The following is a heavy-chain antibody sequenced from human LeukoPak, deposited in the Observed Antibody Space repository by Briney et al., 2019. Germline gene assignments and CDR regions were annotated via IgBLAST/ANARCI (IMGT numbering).Heavy chain of an antibody. CDR1: GFTFSRYW. D-gene: IGHD3/OR15-3a*01. CDR2: IKEDASAK. Sequence: PGGSLRLSCAASGFTFSRYWMTWVRQAPGKGLEWVANIKEDASAKYYVDSVKGRFTISKDNAKNSLHLQMNSLRAEDMAVYYCARDAGTGFDYWGQGILVVVSS. J-gene: IGHJ4*02. V-gene: IGHV3-7*01. CDR3: ARDAGTGFDY.